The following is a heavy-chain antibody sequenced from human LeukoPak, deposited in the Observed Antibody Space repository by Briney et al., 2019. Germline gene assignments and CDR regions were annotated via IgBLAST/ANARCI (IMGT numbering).Heavy chain of an antibody. J-gene: IGHJ1*01. V-gene: IGHV4-39*07. CDR3: ARGAARGFQH. CDR2: IYYSGST. CDR1: GGSISSSSYY. Sequence: SETLSLTCTVSGGSISSSSYYWGWLRQPPGKGLEWIGSIYYSGSTYYNPSLKSRVTISVDTSKNQFSLKLSSVTAADTAVYYCARGAARGFQHWGQGTLVTVSS. D-gene: IGHD5-18*01.